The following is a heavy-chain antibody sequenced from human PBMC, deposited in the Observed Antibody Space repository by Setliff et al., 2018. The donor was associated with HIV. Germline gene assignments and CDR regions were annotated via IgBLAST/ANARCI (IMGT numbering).Heavy chain of an antibody. Sequence: ETLSLTCTVSDNSITNYYWNWIRQPPGKGLEWIGYMHYSGRTSYNPSLKSRVTTSVNTSKNQLSLNLSSVTAADTAVYYCARWGETTGIKAFDLWGQGTMVTVSS. D-gene: IGHD1-1*01. V-gene: IGHV4-59*01. CDR3: ARWGETTGIKAFDL. CDR1: DNSITNYY. CDR2: MHYSGRT. J-gene: IGHJ3*01.